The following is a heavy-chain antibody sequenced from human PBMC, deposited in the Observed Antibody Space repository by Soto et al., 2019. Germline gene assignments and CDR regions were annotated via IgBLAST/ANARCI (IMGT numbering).Heavy chain of an antibody. J-gene: IGHJ3*02. CDR2: IIPISGTT. CDR3: AGSHKYGSGTFDAFDI. CDR1: GGTFSSYA. Sequence: QVQLVQSGTEVKKPGSSVKVSCKASGGTFSSYAISWVRHAPGQGLEWMGGIIPISGTTTYAQRFQGRVSITADESTSTTYMALSRLRAEDTAVYYLAGSHKYGSGTFDAFDIWGQGTLVTVAS. V-gene: IGHV1-69*01. D-gene: IGHD3-10*01.